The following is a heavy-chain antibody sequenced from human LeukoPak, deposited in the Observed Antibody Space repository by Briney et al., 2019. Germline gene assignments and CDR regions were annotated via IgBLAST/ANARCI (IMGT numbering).Heavy chain of an antibody. Sequence: PGGSLRLSCAASGFSFSTYAMSWVRQAPGKGLEWVSAISSRGGDTYYADSVKGRFTISRDNPNNTLYLQMNSLRAEDTAVYYCAQSGNFDWFDYWGQGTLVTVSS. V-gene: IGHV3-23*01. J-gene: IGHJ4*02. CDR1: GFSFSTYA. CDR3: AQSGNFDWFDY. CDR2: ISSRGGDT. D-gene: IGHD3-9*01.